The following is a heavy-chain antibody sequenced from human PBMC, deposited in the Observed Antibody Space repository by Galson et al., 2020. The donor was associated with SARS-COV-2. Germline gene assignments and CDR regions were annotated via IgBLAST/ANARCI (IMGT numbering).Heavy chain of an antibody. V-gene: IGHV4-34*01. Sequence: SETLSLTCAVYGGSFSGYYWSWIRKPPGKGLEWIGEINSSGSTNYNPSLTSRVTISVATSKNHFSLKLSSVTAADTAVCYCAREENLVLVVAATRMCYFDYWGRGTLATVSS. J-gene: IGHJ4*02. CDR2: INSSGST. D-gene: IGHD2-8*02. CDR3: AREENLVLVVAATRMCYFDY. CDR1: GGSFSGYY.